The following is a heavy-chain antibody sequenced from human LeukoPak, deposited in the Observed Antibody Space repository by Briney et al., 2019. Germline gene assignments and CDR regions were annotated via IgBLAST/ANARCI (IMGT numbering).Heavy chain of an antibody. Sequence: SQTLSLTCTVSGGSISSGDYYWSWIRQPPGKGLEWIGYIYYSGSTYYNPSLKSRVTISVDTSKNQFSLKLSSVTAADTAVYYCARELVVTAIEGPAFDIWGQGTMVTVSS. CDR1: GGSISSGDYY. D-gene: IGHD2-21*02. J-gene: IGHJ3*02. V-gene: IGHV4-30-4*08. CDR2: IYYSGST. CDR3: ARELVVTAIEGPAFDI.